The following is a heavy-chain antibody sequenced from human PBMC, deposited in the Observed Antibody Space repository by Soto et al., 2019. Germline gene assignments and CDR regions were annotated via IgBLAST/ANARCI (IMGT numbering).Heavy chain of an antibody. D-gene: IGHD1-26*01. V-gene: IGHV3-48*03. Sequence: GESLKISCAASGFTFSSYEINWVRQAPGKELEWVSYISSSGSTIYHADSVKGRFTISRDNAKNSLYLQMNSLRAEDTAVYYCAREDGGSYYSSLVYWGQGTLVTVSS. J-gene: IGHJ4*02. CDR2: ISSSGSTI. CDR1: GFTFSSYE. CDR3: AREDGGSYYSSLVY.